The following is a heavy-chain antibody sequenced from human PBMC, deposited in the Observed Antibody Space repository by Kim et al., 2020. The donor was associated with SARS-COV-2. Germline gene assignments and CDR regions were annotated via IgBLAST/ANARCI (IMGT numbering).Heavy chain of an antibody. CDR2: SYT. Sequence: SYTIYTPSFQGHVTISAHNSITTAYLQWSSLKASDTAMYYCARHRGYGMDVWGQGTTVTVSS. D-gene: IGHD3-10*01. CDR3: ARHRGYGMDV. J-gene: IGHJ6*02. V-gene: IGHV5-10-1*01.